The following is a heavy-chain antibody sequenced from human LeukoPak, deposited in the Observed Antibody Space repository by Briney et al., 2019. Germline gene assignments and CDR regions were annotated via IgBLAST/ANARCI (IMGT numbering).Heavy chain of an antibody. CDR2: MNPNSGNT. CDR1: GYTFTSYD. V-gene: IGHV1-8*01. CDR3: AGGPGSGSYDSLSPLDY. D-gene: IGHD3-10*01. J-gene: IGHJ4*02. Sequence: ASVKVPCKASGYTFTSYDINWVRQATGQGLEWMGWMNPNSGNTGYAQKFQGRVTMTRNTSISTAYMELSGLRSEDTAVYYCAGGPGSGSYDSLSPLDYWGQGTLVTVSS.